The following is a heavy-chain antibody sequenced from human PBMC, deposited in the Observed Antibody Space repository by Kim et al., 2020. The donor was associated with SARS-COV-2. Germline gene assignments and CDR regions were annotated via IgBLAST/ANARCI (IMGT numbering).Heavy chain of an antibody. CDR2: ISAYNGNT. Sequence: ASVKVSCKASGYTFTSYGISWVRQAPGQGLEWMGWISAYNGNTNYAQKLQGRVTMTTDTSTSTAYMELRSLRSDDTAVYYCARSGAMLWRFGELTVWGQGTLVTVSS. CDR1: GYTFTSYG. V-gene: IGHV1-18*01. J-gene: IGHJ4*02. D-gene: IGHD3-10*01. CDR3: ARSGAMLWRFGELTV.